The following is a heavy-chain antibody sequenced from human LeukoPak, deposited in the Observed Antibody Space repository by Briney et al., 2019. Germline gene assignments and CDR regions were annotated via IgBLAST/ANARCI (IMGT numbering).Heavy chain of an antibody. V-gene: IGHV3-43*02. CDR3: TKGLRSGTYYNIFDY. J-gene: IGHJ4*02. Sequence: GGSLRLSCAASGFTLRDYAIHWVRQAPGKGLEWVSLSLLSNDGHKTYYADSVKGRFTISRDNSRNSLYLQMNSLTIEDTALYFCTKGLRSGTYYNIFDYWSQGTLVTVSS. CDR1: GFTLRDYA. D-gene: IGHD3-10*01. CDR2: LSNDGHKT.